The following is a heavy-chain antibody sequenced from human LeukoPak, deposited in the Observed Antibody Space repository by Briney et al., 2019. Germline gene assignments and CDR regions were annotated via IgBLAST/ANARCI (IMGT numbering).Heavy chain of an antibody. V-gene: IGHV1-2*02. Sequence: ASMKVSCKASGYTFTGYYMHWVRQAPGQGLEWMGWINPNSGGTNYAQKFQGRVTMTRDTSISTAYMELSRLRSDDTAVYYCARSIDYYGSGSYCDYWGQGTLVTVSS. CDR1: GYTFTGYY. D-gene: IGHD3-10*01. CDR3: ARSIDYYGSGSYCDY. J-gene: IGHJ4*02. CDR2: INPNSGGT.